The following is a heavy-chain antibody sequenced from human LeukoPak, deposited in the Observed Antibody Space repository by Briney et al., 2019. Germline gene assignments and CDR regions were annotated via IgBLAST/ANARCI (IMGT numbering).Heavy chain of an antibody. V-gene: IGHV1-69*02. J-gene: IGHJ4*02. Sequence: GASVKVSCKASGYTFTGYYMHWVRQAPGQGLEWMGRIIPILGIANYAQKFQGRVTITADKSTSTAYMELSSLRSEDTAVYFCARPGRKSYDSSGFYLFYYGGRETLVTASS. D-gene: IGHD3-22*01. CDR2: IIPILGIA. CDR3: ARPGRKSYDSSGFYLFYY. CDR1: GYTFTGYY.